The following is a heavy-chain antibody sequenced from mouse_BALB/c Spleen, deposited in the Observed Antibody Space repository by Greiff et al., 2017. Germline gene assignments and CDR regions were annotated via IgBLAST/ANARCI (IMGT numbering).Heavy chain of an antibody. Sequence: EVKLMESGPSLVKPSQTLSLTCSVTGDSITSGYWNWIRKFPGNKLEYMGYISYSGSTYYNPSLKSRISITRDTSKNQYYLQLNSVTTEDTATYYCARYGYGGGYFDYWGQGTTLTVSS. CDR1: GDSITSGY. D-gene: IGHD2-2*01. CDR2: ISYSGST. V-gene: IGHV3-8*02. CDR3: ARYGYGGGYFDY. J-gene: IGHJ2*01.